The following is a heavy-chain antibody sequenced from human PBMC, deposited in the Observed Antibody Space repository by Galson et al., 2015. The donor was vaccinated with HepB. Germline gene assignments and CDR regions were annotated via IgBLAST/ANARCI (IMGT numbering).Heavy chain of an antibody. CDR2: IKSKTDGGTT. J-gene: IGHJ4*02. V-gene: IGHV3-15*01. CDR1: GFTFSNAW. CDR3: TTYGDYGFYHFDY. D-gene: IGHD4-17*01. Sequence: SLRLSCAASGFTFSNAWMSWVRQAPGKGLEWVGRIKSKTDGGTTDYAAPVKGRFTISRDDSKNTLYLQMNSLKTEDTAVYYCTTYGDYGFYHFDYWGQGTLVTVSS.